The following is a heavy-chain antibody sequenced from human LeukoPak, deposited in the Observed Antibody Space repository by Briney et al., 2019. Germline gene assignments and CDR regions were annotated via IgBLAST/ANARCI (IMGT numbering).Heavy chain of an antibody. CDR1: GGSFSSYA. Sequence: SVKVSCKASGGSFSSYAISWVRQAPGQGLEWMGRIIPIPGIANHAQKFQGRITTTAERSTSTVYMELSSLRSEDTAVYYCASDYGWGSGSYYITWGQGTLVTVSS. D-gene: IGHD3-10*01. V-gene: IGHV1-69*04. CDR3: ASDYGWGSGSYYIT. CDR2: IIPIPGIA. J-gene: IGHJ5*02.